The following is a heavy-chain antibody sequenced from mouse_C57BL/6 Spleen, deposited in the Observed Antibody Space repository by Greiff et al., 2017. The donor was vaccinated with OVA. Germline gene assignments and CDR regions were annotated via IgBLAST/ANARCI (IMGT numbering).Heavy chain of an antibody. V-gene: IGHV1-50*01. D-gene: IGHD2-5*01. CDR3: AYDSNFGFAY. CDR2: VDPSDRYT. Sequence: VQLQQPGAELVKPGASVKLSCKASGSTFTSYWMQWVKQRPGQGLEWIGEVDPSDRYTNYNQKFKGKAALTVNTSSSTAYMQLSSLTSDDSAVYCCAYDSNFGFAYWGQGTLVTVSA. CDR1: GSTFTSYW. J-gene: IGHJ3*01.